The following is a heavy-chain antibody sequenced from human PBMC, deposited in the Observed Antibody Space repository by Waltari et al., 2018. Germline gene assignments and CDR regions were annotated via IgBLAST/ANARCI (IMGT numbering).Heavy chain of an antibody. Sequence: QVQLQESGPGLVKPSETPSLTCTVPGYSISSRYYWGWIRQPPGKGLEWIGSISHSGSTYYNPSLKSRVTISVDTSKNQFSLKLSSVTAADTAVYYCARATDDYYYGMDVWGQGTTVTVSS. CDR1: GYSISSRYY. CDR3: ARATDDYYYGMDV. V-gene: IGHV4-38-2*02. D-gene: IGHD4-17*01. CDR2: ISHSGST. J-gene: IGHJ6*02.